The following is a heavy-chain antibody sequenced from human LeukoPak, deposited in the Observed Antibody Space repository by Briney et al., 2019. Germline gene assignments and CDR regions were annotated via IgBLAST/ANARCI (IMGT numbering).Heavy chain of an antibody. V-gene: IGHV3-23*01. D-gene: IGHD4-17*01. CDR1: GITFSSYA. J-gene: IGHJ4*02. Sequence: GGSLRLSCAASGITFSSYARSWVRQAPGKGLEWVSSLSANGGITYYADSVKGRFTISRDNSKSAMYLQMNSLRDEDTALYFCAKDPRTTETRGYFESWGQGTLVTVSS. CDR2: LSANGGIT. CDR3: AKDPRTTETRGYFES.